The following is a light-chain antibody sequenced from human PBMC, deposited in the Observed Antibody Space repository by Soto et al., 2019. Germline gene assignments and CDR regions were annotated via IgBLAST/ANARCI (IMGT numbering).Light chain of an antibody. CDR3: QHMRP. CDR2: DAS. J-gene: IGKJ1*01. Sequence: IQMSLSASTLSASQGDRVTITCRASQNINNWIAWYQQKPGKAPKFLIYDASTLESGVPSRFSGSGFGTEFSLTISSLQPDDFGSYYCQHMRPFGQGTSLDIK. V-gene: IGKV1-5*01. CDR1: QNINNW.